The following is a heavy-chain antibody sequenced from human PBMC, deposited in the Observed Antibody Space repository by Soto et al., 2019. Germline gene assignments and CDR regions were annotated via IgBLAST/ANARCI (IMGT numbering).Heavy chain of an antibody. J-gene: IGHJ6*02. Sequence: QVQLVQSGAEVKKPGSSVKVSCKASGGTFSSYAISWVRQAPGQGLEWMGGIIPIFGTANYAQKFQGRVTITADESTSTAYMELSSLRSEDTAVYYCARSIVVVPAAIPKQVYYYYYGMDVWGQGTTVTVSS. V-gene: IGHV1-69*01. CDR2: IIPIFGTA. CDR1: GGTFSSYA. D-gene: IGHD2-2*02. CDR3: ARSIVVVPAAIPKQVYYYYYGMDV.